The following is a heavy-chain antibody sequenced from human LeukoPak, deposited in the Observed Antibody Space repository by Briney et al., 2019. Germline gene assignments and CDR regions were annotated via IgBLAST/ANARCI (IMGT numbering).Heavy chain of an antibody. J-gene: IGHJ4*02. CDR3: ARARSGSSSCYRG. V-gene: IGHV4-34*01. D-gene: IGHD6-13*01. CDR2: INHSGST. CDR1: GGSFSGYY. Sequence: SETLSRTCAVYGGSFSGYYWSWIRQPPGKGLEWIGEINHSGSTNYNPSLKSRVTISVDTSKNQFSLKLSSVTAADTAVYYCARARSGSSSCYRGWGQGTLVTVSS.